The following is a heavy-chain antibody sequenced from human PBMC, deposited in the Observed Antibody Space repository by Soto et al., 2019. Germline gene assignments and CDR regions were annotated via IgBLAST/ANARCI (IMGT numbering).Heavy chain of an antibody. D-gene: IGHD4-4*01. CDR1: GFTFINAW. CDR3: KSTTGRLEPTWIDF. Sequence: EVQLVEAGGGLVQPGGSLRLSCAGSGFTFINAWVSWVRRAPGKGLEWVGRIKSDAYGGAIDYAAPVQVRFTISRADSTNTLFLKMNNLSDEDTAVYSCKSTTGRLEPTWIDFWGQGTPVIVSS. CDR2: IKSDAYGGAI. J-gene: IGHJ4*02. V-gene: IGHV3-15*01.